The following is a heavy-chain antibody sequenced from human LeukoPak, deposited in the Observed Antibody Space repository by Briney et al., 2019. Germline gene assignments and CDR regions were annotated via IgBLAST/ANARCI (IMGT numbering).Heavy chain of an antibody. CDR3: ARGTSSSSWPYNWFDP. CDR2: IYYSGST. D-gene: IGHD6-13*01. J-gene: IGHJ5*02. V-gene: IGHV4-39*07. Sequence: SETLSLTCTVSGGSISSSSYYWGWIRQPPGKGLEWIGSIYYSGSTYYNPSLKSRVTISVDTSKNQFSLKLSSVTAADTAVYYCARGTSSSSWPYNWFDPWGQGTLVTVSS. CDR1: GGSISSSSYY.